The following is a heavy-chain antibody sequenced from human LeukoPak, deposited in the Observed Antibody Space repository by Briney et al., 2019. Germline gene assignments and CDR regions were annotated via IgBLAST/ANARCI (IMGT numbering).Heavy chain of an antibody. D-gene: IGHD1-26*01. V-gene: IGHV1-69*04. Sequence: SVKVSCKASGGTFSSYAVSWVRQAPGQGLEWMGRIIPILGIANYAQKLQGRVTMTTDTSTSTAYMELRSLRSDDTAVYYCARGAGSLAFDIWGQGTMVTVSS. CDR1: GGTFSSYA. CDR3: ARGAGSLAFDI. CDR2: IIPILGIA. J-gene: IGHJ3*02.